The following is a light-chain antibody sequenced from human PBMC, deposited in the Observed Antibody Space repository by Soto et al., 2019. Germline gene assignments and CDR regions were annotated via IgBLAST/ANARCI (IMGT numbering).Light chain of an antibody. V-gene: IGKV3-11*01. J-gene: IGKJ4*01. CDR3: QQRSNWPPRAS. CDR2: DAS. Sequence: EIVLTQSPATLSLSPGERATLSCRASQSVSSYLAWYQQKPGHAPRLLIYDASNRATGIPARFSGSGSGTDFTLTISSLEPEDFAVYYCQQRSNWPPRASFGGGTKVDIK. CDR1: QSVSSY.